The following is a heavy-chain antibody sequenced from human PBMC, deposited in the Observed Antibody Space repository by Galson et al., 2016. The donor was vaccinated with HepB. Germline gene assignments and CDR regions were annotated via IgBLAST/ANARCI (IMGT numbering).Heavy chain of an antibody. CDR3: AKDGYFASGSALYGMDV. CDR1: GFRFSSYA. Sequence: SLRLSCAASGFRFSSYAVSWVRQAPGKGLEWVSGISGSGGRTYYADSVKGRFTISRDNSKNTVYPQMNSLRVEDTALYYCAKDGYFASGSALYGMDVWGQGTTVTVSS. CDR2: ISGSGGRT. J-gene: IGHJ6*02. D-gene: IGHD3-10*01. V-gene: IGHV3-23*01.